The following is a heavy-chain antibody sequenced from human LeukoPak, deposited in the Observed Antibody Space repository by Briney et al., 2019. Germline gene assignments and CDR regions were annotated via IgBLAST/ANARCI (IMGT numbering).Heavy chain of an antibody. Sequence: GGSLRLSCAASGFTFSSYSMNWVRQAPGKGLEWVSSISSSSYIYYADSVKGRFTISRDNAKNSLYLQMNSLRAEDTAVYYCARERASSGYMDAFDIWGQGTMVTVSS. J-gene: IGHJ3*02. CDR3: ARERASSGYMDAFDI. V-gene: IGHV3-21*01. CDR1: GFTFSSYS. CDR2: ISSSSYI. D-gene: IGHD3-22*01.